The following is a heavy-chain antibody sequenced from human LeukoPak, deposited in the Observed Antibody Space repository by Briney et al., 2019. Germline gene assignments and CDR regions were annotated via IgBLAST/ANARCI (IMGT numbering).Heavy chain of an antibody. J-gene: IGHJ4*02. Sequence: GGSLRLSCAASGFTFSYYTMNWVRQAPGKGLEWVSSISSTSSDIYYADSVKGRFTISRDNAKNSLYLQMNSLGAEDTAVYYCVRSPDGYRPKHFDYWGQGTLVIVSS. CDR1: GFTFSYYT. V-gene: IGHV3-21*01. D-gene: IGHD5-24*01. CDR3: VRSPDGYRPKHFDY. CDR2: ISSTSSDI.